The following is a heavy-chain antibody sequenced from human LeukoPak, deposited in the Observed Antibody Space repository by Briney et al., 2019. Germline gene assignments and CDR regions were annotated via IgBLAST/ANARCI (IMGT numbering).Heavy chain of an antibody. V-gene: IGHV4-59*01. CDR1: GGSISSYY. CDR3: ARNGGLVEQGAFDI. Sequence: PSETLSHTCTVSGGSISSYYWSWIRQPPGKGLEWIGYIYYSGSTNYNPSLKSRVTISVDTSKNQFSLKLSSVTAADTAVYYCARNGGLVEQGAFDIWGQGTMVTVSS. J-gene: IGHJ3*02. D-gene: IGHD6-6*01. CDR2: IYYSGST.